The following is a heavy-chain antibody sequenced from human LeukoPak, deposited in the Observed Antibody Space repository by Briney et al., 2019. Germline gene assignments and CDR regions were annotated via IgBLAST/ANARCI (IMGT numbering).Heavy chain of an antibody. CDR1: GYSISGGSH. D-gene: IGHD3-3*01. CDR3: ARAFGVVIYFDY. CDR2: IHHSGGT. Sequence: SETLSLTCSVSGYSISGGSHWGWIRQPPGKGLEWIGNIHHSGGTHYNPSLQSRVTISVDTSKNHFSLKLTSVTAADTAVYYCARAFGVVIYFDYWGQGTLVTVSS. V-gene: IGHV4-38-2*02. J-gene: IGHJ4*02.